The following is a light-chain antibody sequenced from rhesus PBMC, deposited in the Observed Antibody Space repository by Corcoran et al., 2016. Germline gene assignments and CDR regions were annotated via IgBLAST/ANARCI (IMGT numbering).Light chain of an antibody. Sequence: EIVMTQSPATLSLSPGERATLSCRASQSVSSYVAWYQQKPEQAPRLLIYGASSRATGLPDRFSGSGYWTDFTLIISSLEPEDVGVYYCQQYNNWNTFGGGTKVEIK. V-gene: IGKV3S9*01. CDR2: GAS. J-gene: IGKJ4*01. CDR3: QQYNNWNT. CDR1: QSVSSY.